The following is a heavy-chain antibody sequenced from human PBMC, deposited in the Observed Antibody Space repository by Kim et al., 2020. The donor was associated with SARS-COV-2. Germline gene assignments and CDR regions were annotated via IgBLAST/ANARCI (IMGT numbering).Heavy chain of an antibody. CDR1: GGSISSSSYY. CDR3: ARYFSHISTKTNNWFDP. D-gene: IGHD3-3*02. V-gene: IGHV4-39*07. CDR2: IYYSGST. Sequence: SETLSPTCTVSGGSISSSSYYWGWIRQPPGKGLEWIGSIYYSGSTYYNPSLKSRVTISVDTSKNQFSLKLSSVTAADTAVYYCARYFSHISTKTNNWFDPWGQGTLVTVSS. J-gene: IGHJ5*02.